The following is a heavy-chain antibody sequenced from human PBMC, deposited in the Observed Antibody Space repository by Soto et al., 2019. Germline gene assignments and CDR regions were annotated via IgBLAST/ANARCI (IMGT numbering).Heavy chain of an antibody. CDR1: GYTFTTYS. D-gene: IGHD3-10*01. Sequence: GASVKVSCKTSGYTFTTYSITWVRQAPGQGLEWMGWISAYNGNTNYAQKLQGRVTITMDISASTAYIELSSLRSEYTAVYYCARGLNVYLHYFDYWGQGTPVTVSS. CDR2: ISAYNGNT. V-gene: IGHV1-18*01. J-gene: IGHJ4*02. CDR3: ARGLNVYLHYFDY.